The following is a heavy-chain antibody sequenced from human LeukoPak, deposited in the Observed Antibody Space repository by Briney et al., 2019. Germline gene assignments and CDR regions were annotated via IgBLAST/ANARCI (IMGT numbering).Heavy chain of an antibody. V-gene: IGHV4-39*01. CDR1: GGSISSSSYY. J-gene: IGHJ4*02. D-gene: IGHD3-22*01. CDR2: IYYSGST. CDR3: ARRGYYDSSGPFDY. Sequence: SETLSLTCTVSGGSISSSSYYWGWIRQPPGKGLEWIGSIYYSGSTYYNPSLKSRVTISVDTSKNQFSLKLSSVTAADTAVYYCARRGYYDSSGPFDYWGQGTLVTVSS.